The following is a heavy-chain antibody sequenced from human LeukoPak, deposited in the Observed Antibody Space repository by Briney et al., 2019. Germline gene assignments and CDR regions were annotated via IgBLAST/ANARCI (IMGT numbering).Heavy chain of an antibody. V-gene: IGHV5-51*01. D-gene: IGHD5-24*01. Sequence: GESLKISCKGSGYTFSTYWIAWVRQMPGKGLEWMGIIYPGDSDSRYSPSFQGQVTISADKSISTAYLQWSSLKASDTAMYYCARHWGEMATVDYWGQGTLVTVSS. CDR2: IYPGDSDS. J-gene: IGHJ4*02. CDR1: GYTFSTYW. CDR3: ARHWGEMATVDY.